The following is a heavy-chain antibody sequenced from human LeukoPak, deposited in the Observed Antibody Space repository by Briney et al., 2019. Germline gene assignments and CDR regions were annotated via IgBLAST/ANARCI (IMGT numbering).Heavy chain of an antibody. Sequence: KPSETLSLTCTVSGGSISSYYWSWLRQPPGKGLEWIGYIYYSGSTNYNPSLKSRVTISVDTSKNQFSLKLSSVTAADTAVYYCARDRHSYGYYFDYWGQGTLVTVSS. V-gene: IGHV4-59*12. CDR2: IYYSGST. J-gene: IGHJ4*02. D-gene: IGHD5-18*01. CDR3: ARDRHSYGYYFDY. CDR1: GGSISSYY.